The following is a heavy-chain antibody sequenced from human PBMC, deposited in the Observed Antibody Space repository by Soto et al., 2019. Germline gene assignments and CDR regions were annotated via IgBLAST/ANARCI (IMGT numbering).Heavy chain of an antibody. Sequence: GGSLRLSCAASGFTFSSYAMHWVRQAPGKGLEWVAVISFDGSNKYYADSVKGRFTISRDNSKNTLYLQMNSLRAEDTAVYYCANIVVVPAALPLDVWGQGTTVTVS. CDR2: ISFDGSNK. J-gene: IGHJ6*02. V-gene: IGHV3-30-3*01. CDR1: GFTFSSYA. CDR3: ANIVVVPAALPLDV. D-gene: IGHD2-2*01.